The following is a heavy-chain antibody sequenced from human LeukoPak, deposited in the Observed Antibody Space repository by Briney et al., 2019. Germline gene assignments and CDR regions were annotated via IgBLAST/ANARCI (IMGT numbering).Heavy chain of an antibody. D-gene: IGHD2-15*01. V-gene: IGHV4-61*02. CDR1: GGSISSGSYY. CDR3: AREMVVAATGGFDY. CDR2: IYTSGST. J-gene: IGHJ4*02. Sequence: SQTLSLTCTVSGGSISSGSYYWSWIRQPAGKGLEWIGRIYTSGSTNYNPSLKSRVTISVDKSKNQFSLKLSSVTAADTAVYYCAREMVVAATGGFDYWGQGTLVTVSS.